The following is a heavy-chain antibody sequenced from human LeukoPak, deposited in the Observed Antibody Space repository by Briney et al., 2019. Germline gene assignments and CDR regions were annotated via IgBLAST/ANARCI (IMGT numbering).Heavy chain of an antibody. CDR3: ASGTTVTNFSY. CDR2: FYYSGSI. Sequence: SETLSLTCIVSGGSISSTSYYWGWIRQSPGKGLVWIGSFYYSGSIFDNRSLRSRGTISIDVSKNQFLLKLTSGTAAGPAVYYCASGTTVTNFSYLGQGTLVTVSS. D-gene: IGHD4-17*01. V-gene: IGHV4-39*07. CDR1: GGSISSTSYY. J-gene: IGHJ4*02.